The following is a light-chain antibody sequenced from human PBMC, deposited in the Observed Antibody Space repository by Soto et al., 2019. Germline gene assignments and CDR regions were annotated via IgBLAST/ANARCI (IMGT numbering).Light chain of an antibody. Sequence: DIQMTQSPPTLSASVGDRVSITCRASQSISVWLAWFQQKPGKAPKLLIYDASTLQSEVPSSFSGSGSGTEFTLTISRLQPDDFATYYCQHYNSYPYTFGQGTKLEI. CDR3: QHYNSYPYT. V-gene: IGKV1-5*01. J-gene: IGKJ2*01. CDR2: DAS. CDR1: QSISVW.